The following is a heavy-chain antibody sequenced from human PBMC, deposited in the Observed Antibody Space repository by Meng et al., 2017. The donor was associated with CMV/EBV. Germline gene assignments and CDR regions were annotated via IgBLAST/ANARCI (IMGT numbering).Heavy chain of an antibody. V-gene: IGHV3-9*01. CDR2: VSWNSGSI. CDR1: GFTFDDYA. CDR3: AKDNARYCSSTSCYRFDY. Sequence: SLKISCAASGFTFDDYAMYWVRQAPGKGLEWVSGVSWNSGSIGYADSVTGRFTISRDNAKNSLYLQMNSLRAEDTALYYCAKDNARYCSSTSCYRFDYWGQGTLVTVSS. D-gene: IGHD2-2*01. J-gene: IGHJ4*02.